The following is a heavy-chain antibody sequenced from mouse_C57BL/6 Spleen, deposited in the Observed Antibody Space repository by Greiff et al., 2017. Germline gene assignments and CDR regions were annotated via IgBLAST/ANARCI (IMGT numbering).Heavy chain of an antibody. Sequence: EVMLVESGGGLVKPGGSLKLSCAASGFTFSDYGMHWVRQAPEKGLEWVAYISSGSSTICYADTVKGRFTISRDNAKNTLFLQMTSLRSEDTAMYYCARRAAQATYYAMDYWGQGTSVTVSS. V-gene: IGHV5-17*01. CDR2: ISSGSSTI. CDR1: GFTFSDYG. J-gene: IGHJ4*01. D-gene: IGHD3-2*02. CDR3: ARRAAQATYYAMDY.